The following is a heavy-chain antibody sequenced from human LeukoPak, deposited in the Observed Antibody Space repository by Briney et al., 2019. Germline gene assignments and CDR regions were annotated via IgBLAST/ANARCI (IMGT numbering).Heavy chain of an antibody. CDR2: INPNSGGT. CDR1: GYTFTGYY. CDR3: ARVGYSSGWHDAFDI. Sequence: GASVKVSCKASGYTFTGYYMHWVRQAPGQGLEWMGWINPNSGGTNYAQKFQGRVTMTRDTSISTAYMELSRLRSDDTAGYYCARVGYSSGWHDAFDIWGQGTMVTVSS. V-gene: IGHV1-2*02. J-gene: IGHJ3*02. D-gene: IGHD6-19*01.